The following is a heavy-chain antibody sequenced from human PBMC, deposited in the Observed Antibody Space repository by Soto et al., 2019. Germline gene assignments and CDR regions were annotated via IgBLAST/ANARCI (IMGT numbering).Heavy chain of an antibody. CDR1: GGSISSGGYY. D-gene: IGHD3-10*01. J-gene: IGHJ6*02. Sequence: QVQLQESGPGLVKPSQTLSLTCTVSGGSISSGGYYWSWIRQHPGKGLEWIGYIYYSGSTYYNPSLKSRVTISVDTSKNQFSLKLSSVTAGDTAVYYCARDVNYGSGSRYYYYGMDVWGQGTTVTVSS. V-gene: IGHV4-31*03. CDR2: IYYSGST. CDR3: ARDVNYGSGSRYYYYGMDV.